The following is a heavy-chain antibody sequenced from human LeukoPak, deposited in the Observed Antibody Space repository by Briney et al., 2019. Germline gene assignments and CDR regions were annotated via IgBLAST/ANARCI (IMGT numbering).Heavy chain of an antibody. V-gene: IGHV4-34*01. CDR2: INHSGSN. J-gene: IGHJ4*02. Sequence: SETLSLTCAVYGGSLSGYYWSWIRQPPGKGLEWIGEINHSGSNNYNPSLKSRVTISVDKSKNQFPLKLSSVTAADTAVYYCAGSTPLYDSSGYYVGNLDYWGQGTLVTVSS. D-gene: IGHD3-22*01. CDR1: GGSLSGYY. CDR3: AGSTPLYDSSGYYVGNLDY.